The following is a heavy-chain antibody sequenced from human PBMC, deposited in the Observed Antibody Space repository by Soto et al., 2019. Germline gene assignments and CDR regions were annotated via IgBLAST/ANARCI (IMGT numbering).Heavy chain of an antibody. CDR3: AKDQLEYGSSWYPDAFDI. V-gene: IGHV3-23*01. CDR2: ISGSGGST. D-gene: IGHD6-13*01. CDR1: GFTFSSYA. J-gene: IGHJ3*02. Sequence: EVQLLESGGGLVQPGGSLRLSCAASGFTFSSYAMSWVRQAPGKGLEWVSAISGSGGSTYYTDSVKGRFTISRDNSKNTLYLQMNSLRAEDTAVYYCAKDQLEYGSSWYPDAFDIWGQGTMVTVSS.